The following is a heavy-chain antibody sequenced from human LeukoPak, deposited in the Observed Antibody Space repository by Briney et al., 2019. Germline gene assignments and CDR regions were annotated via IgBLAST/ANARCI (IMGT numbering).Heavy chain of an antibody. D-gene: IGHD6-6*01. J-gene: IGHJ4*02. CDR3: ARSYSRSSPYFDY. Sequence: SETLSLTCTVSGGSISSYYWSWIRQPPGKGLEWIGYIYYSGTTNYNPSLQSRVTISVDTSKNQFSLKLTSVTAADTAVYYCARSYSRSSPYFDYWGQGSLVTVSA. CDR2: IYYSGTT. CDR1: GGSISSYY. V-gene: IGHV4-59*01.